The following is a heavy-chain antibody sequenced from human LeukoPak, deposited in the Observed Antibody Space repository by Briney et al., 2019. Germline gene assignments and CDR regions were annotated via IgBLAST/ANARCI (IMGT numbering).Heavy chain of an antibody. CDR2: ISWNSGSI. CDR1: GFTFDDYA. CDR3: AKGFGYSGYFFDY. Sequence: PGGSLRLSCAASGFTFDDYAMHWVRQAPGKGLEWVSGISWNSGSIGYADSVKGRFTISRDNAKNSLYLQMSSLRVEDTALYCCAKGFGYSGYFFDYWGQGTLVTVSS. V-gene: IGHV3-9*01. D-gene: IGHD5-12*01. J-gene: IGHJ4*02.